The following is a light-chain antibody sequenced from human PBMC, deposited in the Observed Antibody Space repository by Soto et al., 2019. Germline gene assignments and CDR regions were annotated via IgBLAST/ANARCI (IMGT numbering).Light chain of an antibody. J-gene: IGLJ1*01. CDR3: RLYTTRLRYV. Sequence: QSALTQPASVSGSPGQSIAFSCTGASNDVDAYNYVSWYQQHPAKVPTLMIYDVSSRPSGVSDRFSGSKSGNTASLTISWLQAEDEADYYCRLYTTRLRYVFGTGTKVTV. V-gene: IGLV2-14*01. CDR1: SNDVDAYNY. CDR2: DVS.